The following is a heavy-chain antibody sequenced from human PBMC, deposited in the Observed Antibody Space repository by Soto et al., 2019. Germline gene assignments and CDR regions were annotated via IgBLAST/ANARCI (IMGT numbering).Heavy chain of an antibody. J-gene: IGHJ6*02. CDR3: VMVDNYVTRTPKDV. Sequence: QVQLVQSGDEVKKPGASVKVSCKASGYIFVNYGIGWVRQAPGQGLEWMGWISPYNGNTNSANKIQGRITMTTDTTTSTASMDLGSMTSDGTGLYYCVMVDNYVTRTPKDVWGQGTPVTVSS. CDR2: ISPYNGNT. D-gene: IGHD3-16*01. CDR1: GYIFVNYG. V-gene: IGHV1-18*01.